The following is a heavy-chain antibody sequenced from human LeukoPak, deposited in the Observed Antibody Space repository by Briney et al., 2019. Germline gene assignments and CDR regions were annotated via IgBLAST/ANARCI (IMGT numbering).Heavy chain of an antibody. V-gene: IGHV3-11*05. J-gene: IGHJ2*01. Sequence: GGSLRLSCAASGFTFSDYYMSWIRQAPGKGLEWASYISSSSSYTNYADSVKGRFTISRDNAKNSLYLQMNSLRAEDTAVYYCARDPLSARQTGYFDLWGRGTLVTVSS. D-gene: IGHD3-16*02. CDR3: ARDPLSARQTGYFDL. CDR1: GFTFSDYY. CDR2: ISSSSSYT.